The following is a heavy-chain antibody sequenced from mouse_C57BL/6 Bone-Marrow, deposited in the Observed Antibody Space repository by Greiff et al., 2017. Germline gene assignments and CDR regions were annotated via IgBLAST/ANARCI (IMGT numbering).Heavy chain of an antibody. CDR2: IYPRSGNT. D-gene: IGHD2-1*01. J-gene: IGHJ3*01. V-gene: IGHV1-81*01. Sequence: VKLVESGAELARPGASVKLSCKASGYTFTSYGISWVKQRTGQGLEWIGEIYPRSGNTYYNEKFKGKGTLTADKYASTAYMELRSLTSEDSAVYFCARGGNYRAWFAYWGQGTLVTVSA. CDR1: GYTFTSYG. CDR3: ARGGNYRAWFAY.